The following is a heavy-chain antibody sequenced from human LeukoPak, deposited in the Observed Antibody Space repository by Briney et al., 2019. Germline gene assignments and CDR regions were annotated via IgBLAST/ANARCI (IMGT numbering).Heavy chain of an antibody. V-gene: IGHV3-23*01. CDR1: GFTFSTYV. J-gene: IGHJ4*02. CDR3: AKRESSGKYFDY. Sequence: GGPLRLSCADSGFTFSTYVMSWVRQAPGKGLEWISTISGGGSSTYYADSVKGRFTISRDNSKNTLYLQMNSLRAGDTAVYYCAKRESSGKYFDYWGQGTLVTVSS. CDR2: ISGGGSST. D-gene: IGHD6-19*01.